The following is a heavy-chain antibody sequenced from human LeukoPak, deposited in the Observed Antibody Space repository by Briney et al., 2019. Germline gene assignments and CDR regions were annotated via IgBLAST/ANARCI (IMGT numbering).Heavy chain of an antibody. CDR1: GGSISSGSYY. Sequence: SETLSLTCTVSGGSISSGSYYWSWIRQPAGKGLEWIGRIHTSGSTNYNPSLKSRVTISVDTSKNQFSLKLSSVTAADTAVYYCARERVVVPAAAYYFDYWGQGTLVTVSS. V-gene: IGHV4-61*02. CDR3: ARERVVVPAAAYYFDY. D-gene: IGHD2-2*01. J-gene: IGHJ4*02. CDR2: IHTSGST.